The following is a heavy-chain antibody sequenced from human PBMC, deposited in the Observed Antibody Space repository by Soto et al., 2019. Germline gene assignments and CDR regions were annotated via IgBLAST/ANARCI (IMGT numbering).Heavy chain of an antibody. D-gene: IGHD2-2*02. CDR2: IYHSGST. J-gene: IGHJ3*02. Sequence: QVQLQESGPGLVKPSGTLSLTCAVSGGSISSSNWWSWVRQPPGKGLEWIGEIYHSGSTNYNPSLKSRVTISVDKSKNHFSLKLSSVTAADTAVYYCARDREGDCSSTSCYTDAFDIWGQGTMVTVSS. CDR3: ARDREGDCSSTSCYTDAFDI. CDR1: GGSISSSNW. V-gene: IGHV4-4*02.